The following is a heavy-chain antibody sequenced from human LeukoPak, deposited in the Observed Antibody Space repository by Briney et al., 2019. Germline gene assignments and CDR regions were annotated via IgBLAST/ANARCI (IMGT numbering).Heavy chain of an antibody. D-gene: IGHD2-15*01. CDR3: ARGRSWVDY. Sequence: PGGSLRLSCAASGFTFHDYAMHWVRQAPGKGLEWVSLISGDGTTTYYADSVKGRFTIHRDNSKNSLYLQMNSLRTEDTALYYCARGRSWVDYWGQGTLVTVSS. V-gene: IGHV3-43*02. CDR2: ISGDGTTT. CDR1: GFTFHDYA. J-gene: IGHJ4*02.